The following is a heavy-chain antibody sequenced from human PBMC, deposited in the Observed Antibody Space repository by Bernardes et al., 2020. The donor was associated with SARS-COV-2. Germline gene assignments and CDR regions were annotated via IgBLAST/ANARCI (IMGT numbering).Heavy chain of an antibody. V-gene: IGHV3-20*01. CDR1: GFTFDDYG. Sequence: GGSLRLSCAASGFTFDDYGMSWVRQAPGKGLEWVSGINWNGGSTGYADSVKGRFTISRDNAKNSLYLQMNSLRAEDTALYHCARDFGVVAATWSGWFDPWGQGTLVTVSS. CDR2: INWNGGST. D-gene: IGHD2-15*01. CDR3: ARDFGVVAATWSGWFDP. J-gene: IGHJ5*02.